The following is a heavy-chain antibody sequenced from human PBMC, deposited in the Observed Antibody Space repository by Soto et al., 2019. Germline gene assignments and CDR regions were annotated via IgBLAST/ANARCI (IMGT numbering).Heavy chain of an antibody. J-gene: IGHJ4*02. CDR3: ATFLQLRPLGY. D-gene: IGHD1-1*01. Sequence: QVQLVQSGGEVKKPGASVNVSCKTSGYTFTNYGIRWVRQAPGQGLEFMGWITTYNGKTNYAQKFQDRVTMTRDTSTSTAYMESRSLRSDDTAMYYCATFLQLRPLGYWGQGTLVTVSS. CDR1: GYTFTNYG. V-gene: IGHV1-18*01. CDR2: ITTYNGKT.